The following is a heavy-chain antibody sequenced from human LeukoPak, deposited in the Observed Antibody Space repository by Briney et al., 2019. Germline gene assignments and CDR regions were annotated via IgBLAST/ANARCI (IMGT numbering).Heavy chain of an antibody. J-gene: IGHJ4*02. CDR3: ARSYQPGIAAAGTGYFDY. CDR1: GGSISSYY. Sequence: SETLSLTCTVSGGSISSYYWSWIRQPPGKGLEWIGYIYYSGSTNYNPSLKSRVTISVDTSKNRFSLKLSSVTAADTAVYYCARSYQPGIAAAGTGYFDYWGQGTLVTVSS. D-gene: IGHD6-13*01. CDR2: IYYSGST. V-gene: IGHV4-59*01.